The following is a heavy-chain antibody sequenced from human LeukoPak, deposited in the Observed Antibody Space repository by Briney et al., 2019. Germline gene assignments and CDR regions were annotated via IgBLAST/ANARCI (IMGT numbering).Heavy chain of an antibody. J-gene: IGHJ5*02. CDR2: INPNSGGT. CDR1: GYTFTCYY. CDR3: ARGAVVATLGWFDP. D-gene: IGHD2-15*01. Sequence: ASVTVSCKASGYTFTCYYLHWVRQAPGQGLEWMGWINPNSGGTNYAQKFQGRVTMTRDTSIRTAYMELSRLRSDDTAVYYCARGAVVATLGWFDPWGQGTLVTVSS. V-gene: IGHV1-2*02.